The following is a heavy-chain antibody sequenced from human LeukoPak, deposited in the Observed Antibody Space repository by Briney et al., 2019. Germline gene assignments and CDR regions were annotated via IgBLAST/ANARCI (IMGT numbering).Heavy chain of an antibody. J-gene: IGHJ4*02. D-gene: IGHD6-13*01. CDR2: ISYDGSNK. V-gene: IGHV3-30*18. CDR1: GFTFSSYG. Sequence: GGSLRLSCAASGFTFSSYGMHWVRQAPGKGLEWVAVISYDGSNKCYADSVKGRFTISRDNSKNTLYLQMNSLRAEDTAVYYCAKDGYSSSSYFDYWGQGTLVTVSS. CDR3: AKDGYSSSSYFDY.